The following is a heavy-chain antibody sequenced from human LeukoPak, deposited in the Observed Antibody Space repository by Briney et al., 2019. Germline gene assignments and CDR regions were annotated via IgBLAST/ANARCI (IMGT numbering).Heavy chain of an antibody. CDR3: ARRSRLYKHETTGYHDS. CDR1: GDYITTTNYY. D-gene: IGHD3-9*01. J-gene: IGHJ4*02. Sequence: SETLSLTCNVSGDYITTTNYYWAWIRQPPGNGLEWIASIFYSGNTYYNPSLKSRVIISMDTSRKQICLKLSSVTATDTAFYYCARRSRLYKHETTGYHDSWGQGTLVTVSS. CDR2: IFYSGNT. V-gene: IGHV4-39*01.